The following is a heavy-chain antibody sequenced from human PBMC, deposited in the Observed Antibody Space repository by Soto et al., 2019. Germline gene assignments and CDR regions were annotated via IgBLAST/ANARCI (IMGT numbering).Heavy chain of an antibody. CDR3: ARVSREGRAYSYGYNHY. Sequence: PSETLSLTCTVSGGSISSYYWSWIRQPPGKGLEWIGYIYYSGSTNYNPSLKSRVTISVDTSKNQFSLKLSSVTAADTAVYYCARVSREGRAYSYGYNHYWGQGTLVTVSS. J-gene: IGHJ4*02. CDR2: IYYSGST. V-gene: IGHV4-59*01. D-gene: IGHD5-18*01. CDR1: GGSISSYY.